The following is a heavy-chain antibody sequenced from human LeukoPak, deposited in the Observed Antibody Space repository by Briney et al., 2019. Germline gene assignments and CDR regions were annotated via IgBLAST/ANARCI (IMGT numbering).Heavy chain of an antibody. D-gene: IGHD3-3*01. J-gene: IGHJ5*02. CDR3: ARSRLTFWSGHTSWFDP. V-gene: IGHV4-34*01. CDR2: INHSGST. CDR1: GGSFSGYY. Sequence: SETLSLTCAVYGGSFSGYYWSWIRQPPGQGLEWIGEINHSGSTNYNPSLKSRVTISVDTSKNQFSLKLSSVTAADTAVYYCARSRLTFWSGHTSWFDPWGQGTLVTVSS.